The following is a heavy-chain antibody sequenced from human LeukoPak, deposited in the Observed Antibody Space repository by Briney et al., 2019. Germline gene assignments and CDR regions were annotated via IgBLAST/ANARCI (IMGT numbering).Heavy chain of an antibody. CDR1: GGSISSSSYY. CDR3: ARGHRGTIEMATIFDY. V-gene: IGHV4-39*07. D-gene: IGHD5-24*01. CDR2: IYYSGST. J-gene: IGHJ4*02. Sequence: SETLSLTCTVSGGSISSSSYYWGWIRQPPGKGLEWIGSIYYSGSTYYNPSLKSRVTISVDTSKNQFSLKLSSVTAADTAVYYCARGHRGTIEMATIFDYWGQGTLVTVPS.